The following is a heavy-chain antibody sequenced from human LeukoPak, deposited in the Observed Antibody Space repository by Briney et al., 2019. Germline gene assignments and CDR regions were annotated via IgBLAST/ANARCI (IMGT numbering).Heavy chain of an antibody. CDR3: ARDGEGGYCSSTSCYYAFDI. Sequence: GASVKVSCKASGYTFTGYYMHWVRQAPGQGLEWMGWINPNSGGTNYAQKFQGRVTMTRDTSISTAYMEQRSLRSDDTAVYYCARDGEGGYCSSTSCYYAFDIWGQGTMVTVSS. D-gene: IGHD2-2*01. J-gene: IGHJ3*02. CDR1: GYTFTGYY. CDR2: INPNSGGT. V-gene: IGHV1-2*02.